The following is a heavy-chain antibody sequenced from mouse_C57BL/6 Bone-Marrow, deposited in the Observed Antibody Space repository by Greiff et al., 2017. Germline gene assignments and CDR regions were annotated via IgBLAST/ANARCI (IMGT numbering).Heavy chain of an antibody. CDR1: GFTFSDYG. V-gene: IGHV5-17*01. CDR3: ARTLLLDAMDY. CDR2: ISSGSSTI. Sequence: EVNVVESGGGLVKPGGSLKLSCAASGFTFSDYGMHWVRQAPEKGLEWVAYISSGSSTIYYADTVKGRFTISRDNAKNTLFLQMNSLRSEDTAMYYCARTLLLDAMDYWGQGTSVTVSS. J-gene: IGHJ4*01. D-gene: IGHD1-1*01.